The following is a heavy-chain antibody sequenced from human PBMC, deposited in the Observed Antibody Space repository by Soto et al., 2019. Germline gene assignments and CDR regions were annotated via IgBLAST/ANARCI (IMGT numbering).Heavy chain of an antibody. CDR2: INPSGGST. Sequence: ASLKVYCKASGYAFTGYYMRWVLQAPEQGLEWMGIINPSGGSTSYAQKFQGRVTMTRDTSTSTVYMELSSLRSEDTAVYYCARATYYDLLTGYSFAYWGQGPLAPAPQ. CDR1: GYAFTGYY. J-gene: IGHJ4*02. V-gene: IGHV1-46*01. D-gene: IGHD3-9*01. CDR3: ARATYYDLLTGYSFAY.